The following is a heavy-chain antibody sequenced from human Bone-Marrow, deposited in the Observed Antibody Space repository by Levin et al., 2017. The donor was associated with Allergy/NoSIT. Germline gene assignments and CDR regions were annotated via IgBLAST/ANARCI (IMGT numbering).Heavy chain of an antibody. CDR2: IYYSGST. Sequence: SQTLSLTCTVSGGSISSYYWSWIRQPPGKGLEWIGYIYYSGSTNYNPSLKSRVTISVDTSKNQFSLKLSSVTAADTAVYYCARGPSMVRGYYMDVWGKGTTVTVSS. J-gene: IGHJ6*03. D-gene: IGHD3-10*01. CDR3: ARGPSMVRGYYMDV. V-gene: IGHV4-59*01. CDR1: GGSISSYY.